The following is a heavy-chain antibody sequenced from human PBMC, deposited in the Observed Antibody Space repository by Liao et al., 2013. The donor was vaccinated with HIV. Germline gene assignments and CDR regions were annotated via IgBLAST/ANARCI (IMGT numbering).Heavy chain of an antibody. J-gene: IGHJ6*03. CDR2: IYYSGST. D-gene: IGHD3-10*01. CDR1: GASINSNSHF. CDR3: ASRRITNIGDTYYYMDV. V-gene: IGHV4-39*07. Sequence: QVQLQESGPGLVKPSQTLSLTCTVSGASINSNSHFWSWIRQPAGKGLEWIGSIYYSGSTYYNPSLKSRVTISVDTSKNQFSLKLSSVTAADTAVYYCASRRITNIGDTYYYMDVWGKGTTVTVSS.